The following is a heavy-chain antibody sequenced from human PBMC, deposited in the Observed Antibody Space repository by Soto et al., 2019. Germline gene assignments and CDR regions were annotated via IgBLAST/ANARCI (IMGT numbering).Heavy chain of an antibody. D-gene: IGHD2-15*01. J-gene: IGHJ4*02. V-gene: IGHV4-34*01. CDR3: ARCPVLVVSFRYRGANKYYCAH. Sequence: SETLSLTCAVYGGSFSGYYWSWIRQPPGKGLEWIGEINHSGSTNYNPSLKSRVTISVDTSKNQFSLKLSSATAADTAVYYCARCPVLVVSFRYRGANKYYCAHWGQGTLVTVSS. CDR2: INHSGST. CDR1: GGSFSGYY.